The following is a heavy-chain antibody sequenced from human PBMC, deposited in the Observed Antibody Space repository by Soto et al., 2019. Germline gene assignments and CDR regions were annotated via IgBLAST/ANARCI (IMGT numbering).Heavy chain of an antibody. V-gene: IGHV3-74*01. CDR1: GFTFSNYW. CDR2: INSDGSGT. D-gene: IGHD6-13*01. J-gene: IGHJ4*02. CDR3: VRGIVAAGFDY. Sequence: GGSLRLSCVASGFTFSNYWMHWVRQAPGRGLVWVSRINSDGSGTRYADSVKGRFTISRDNAKNTLYLQMNSLRAEDTAVYYCVRGIVAAGFDYWGQGTLVTVSS.